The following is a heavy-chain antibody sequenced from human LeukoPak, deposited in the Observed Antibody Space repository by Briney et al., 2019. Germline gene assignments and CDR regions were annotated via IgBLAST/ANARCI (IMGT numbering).Heavy chain of an antibody. CDR2: IKQDGSAR. CDR3: ARDVRGTGALDM. CDR1: GHTYKNYG. J-gene: IGHJ3*02. V-gene: IGHV3-7*04. Sequence: PGGSLRLSCIVSGHTYKNYGMNWVRQAPGKGLEWVANIKQDGSARYYVDSVKGRFTISRDNAENSLYLQMNSLRVEDTAVYYCARDVRGTGALDMWGQGTLLTVSS.